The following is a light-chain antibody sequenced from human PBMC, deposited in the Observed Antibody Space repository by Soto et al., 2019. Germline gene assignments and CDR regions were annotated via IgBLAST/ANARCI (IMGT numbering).Light chain of an antibody. CDR3: QKYNTAPQT. CDR1: QGILDY. V-gene: IGKV1-27*01. Sequence: DIQMTQSPSSLSASVGDRVTITCRASQGILDYVAWFQQKPGKAPKLLIYAASTLPSGVPSRFSGSGSGTDFPLTISALQPEDVTTYYCQKYNTAPQTFGQGTKVEIK. CDR2: AAS. J-gene: IGKJ1*01.